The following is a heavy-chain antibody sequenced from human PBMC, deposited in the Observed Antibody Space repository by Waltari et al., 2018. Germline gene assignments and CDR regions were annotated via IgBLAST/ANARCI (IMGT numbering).Heavy chain of an antibody. D-gene: IGHD3-22*01. V-gene: IGHV1-69*12. CDR3: ASYYDSSGYPSYFDY. CDR2: IIPIFGTA. J-gene: IGHJ4*02. Sequence: QVQLVQSGAEVKKPGSSVKVSCKASGGTFSSYAISWVRQAPGQGLEWMGGIIPIFGTANYAQKFQGRVTITADESTSTVYMELSSLRSEDTAVYYCASYYDSSGYPSYFDYWGQGTLVTVSS. CDR1: GGTFSSYA.